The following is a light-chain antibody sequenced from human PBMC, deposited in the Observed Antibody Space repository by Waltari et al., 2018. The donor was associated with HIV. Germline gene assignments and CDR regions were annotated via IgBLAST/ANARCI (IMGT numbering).Light chain of an antibody. J-gene: IGKJ1*01. V-gene: IGKV1-5*03. CDR3: QQYDSFPWT. CDR2: EAS. CDR1: QSISVW. Sequence: DIQMTQSPSTLSASIGDRFTITCRASQSISVWLAWYHQKPGKAPKLLIYEASNLESGVPSRFSGTGSGTEFTLTISSLQPDDSATFYCQQYDSFPWTFGQGTKVGIK.